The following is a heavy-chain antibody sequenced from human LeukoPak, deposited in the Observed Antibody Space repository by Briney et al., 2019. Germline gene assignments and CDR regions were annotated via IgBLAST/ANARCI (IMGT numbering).Heavy chain of an antibody. CDR3: ARDRAEHCGEDCFSSRYFDL. V-gene: IGHV1-46*01. CDR2: INPTGGRT. J-gene: IGHJ2*01. CDR1: GYTFTTYY. Sequence: ASVKVSCKASGYTFTTYYTHWVRQAPGQGLEWMGMINPTGGRTSYAHKFRGRVFMTRDTSTRTAYMEMSSLRSDDTAVYYCARDRAEHCGEDCFSSRYFDLWGRGTLVTVSS. D-gene: IGHD2-21*02.